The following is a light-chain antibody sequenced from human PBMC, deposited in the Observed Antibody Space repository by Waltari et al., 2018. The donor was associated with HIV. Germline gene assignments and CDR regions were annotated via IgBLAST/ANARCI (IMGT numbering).Light chain of an antibody. V-gene: IGLV1-44*01. Sequence: QSVLTQPPSASGTPGQRVTISCSGSSSNNATNTVNWYQQLPGTAPKLLIYTNNQRPSGVPARFSGSKSGTSASLAISGLQSDDDADYYCATWDDSLNGWVFGGGTRLTVL. CDR1: SSNNATNT. J-gene: IGLJ3*02. CDR3: ATWDDSLNGWV. CDR2: TNN.